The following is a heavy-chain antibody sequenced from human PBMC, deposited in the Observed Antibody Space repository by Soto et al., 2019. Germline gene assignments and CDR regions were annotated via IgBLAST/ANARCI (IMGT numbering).Heavy chain of an antibody. D-gene: IGHD5-12*01. CDR2: MSGSGGTT. CDR1: GFTFSGYA. V-gene: IGHV3-23*01. CDR3: AKDLSSSGYDYYYYGLDV. Sequence: GGSLRLSCAASGFTFSGYAMSWVRQAPGKGLEWVSAMSGSGGTTYYADSVKGRFTISRDNSKNTLYLQMSSLRPDDTAVYYCAKDLSSSGYDYYYYGLDVWGQGTTVTVSS. J-gene: IGHJ6*02.